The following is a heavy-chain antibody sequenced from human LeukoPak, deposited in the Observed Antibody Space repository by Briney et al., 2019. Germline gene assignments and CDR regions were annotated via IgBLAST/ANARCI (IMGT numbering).Heavy chain of an antibody. CDR1: GGSISSSSYY. D-gene: IGHD3-22*01. CDR2: IYYSGST. Sequence: SETLSLTCTVSGGSISSSSYYWGWIRQPPGKGLEWIGSIYYSGSTYYNPSLKSRVTISVDTSKNQFSLKLSSVTAADTAVYYCARRLSGYDSSGSRYYYYYYYMDVWGKGTTVTVSS. V-gene: IGHV4-39*07. J-gene: IGHJ6*03. CDR3: ARRLSGYDSSGSRYYYYYYYMDV.